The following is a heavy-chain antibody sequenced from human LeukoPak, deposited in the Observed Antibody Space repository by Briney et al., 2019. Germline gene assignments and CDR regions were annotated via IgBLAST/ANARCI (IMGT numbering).Heavy chain of an antibody. CDR3: ARLSWPFDY. CDR1: GGSISSSSYY. J-gene: IGHJ4*02. D-gene: IGHD6-13*01. CDR2: INHSGST. V-gene: IGHV4-39*07. Sequence: PSETLSLTCTVSGGSISSSSYYWGWIRQPPGKGLEWIGEINHSGSTNYNPSLKSRVTISVDTSKNQFSLKLSSVTAADTAVYYCARLSWPFDYWGQGTLVTVSS.